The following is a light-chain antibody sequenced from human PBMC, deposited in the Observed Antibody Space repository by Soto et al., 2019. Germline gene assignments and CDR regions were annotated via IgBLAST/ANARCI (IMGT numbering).Light chain of an antibody. CDR1: QDIKNF. CDR2: DGS. V-gene: IGKV1-33*01. CDR3: QQYDDLPYT. J-gene: IGKJ2*01. Sequence: DIQLTQSPSSLSASVGDRVTITCQASQDIKNFLNWYQQKPGKAPKLLIYDGSSLETGVPSRFRGSGSGTDFTFAISSLQPEDIATYYCQQYDDLPYTFGQGTKLEI.